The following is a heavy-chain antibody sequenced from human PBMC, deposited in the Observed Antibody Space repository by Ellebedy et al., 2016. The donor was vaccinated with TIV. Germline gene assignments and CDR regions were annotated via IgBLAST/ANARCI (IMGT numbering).Heavy chain of an antibody. Sequence: GESLKISXAASGFTLSDYWMHWVRQAPGKGLEWVSTISGTGGSTYYADSVKGRFTISRDNSKNTLYLQMNSLRADDTAVYYCAKGIFGVDYWGQGTLVTVSS. V-gene: IGHV3-23*01. D-gene: IGHD3-3*01. CDR3: AKGIFGVDY. CDR1: GFTLSDYW. J-gene: IGHJ4*02. CDR2: ISGTGGST.